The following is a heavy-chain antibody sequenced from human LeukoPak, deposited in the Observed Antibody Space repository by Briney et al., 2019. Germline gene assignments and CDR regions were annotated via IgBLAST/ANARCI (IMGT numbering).Heavy chain of an antibody. CDR2: IIPIFGTA. D-gene: IGHD6-13*01. CDR3: ARVTAAAGTH. CDR1: GGTFTIYA. J-gene: IGHJ4*02. V-gene: IGHV1-69*13. Sequence: SVKVSCKASGGTFTIYAISWVRQAPGQGLEWMGGIIPIFGTANYAQKFQGRVTITADESTSTAYMELSSLRSEDTAVYYCARVTAAAGTHWGQGTLVTVSS.